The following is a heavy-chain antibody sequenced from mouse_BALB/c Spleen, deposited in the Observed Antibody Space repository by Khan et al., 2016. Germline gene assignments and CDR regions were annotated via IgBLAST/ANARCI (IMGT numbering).Heavy chain of an antibody. D-gene: IGHD1-1*01. Sequence: QVQLQQSGAELVKPGASVKLSCKASGYTFTSYYMYWVKQRPGQGLEWIGEINPSNGGTNFNEKFKSKATLTVDKSSSTAYMQLSSLTSEDSAVYYCTRSGGYYYCSSYWYFDVWGAGTTVTVSS. CDR2: INPSNGGT. CDR3: TRSGGYYYCSSYWYFDV. J-gene: IGHJ1*01. CDR1: GYTFTSYY. V-gene: IGHV1S81*02.